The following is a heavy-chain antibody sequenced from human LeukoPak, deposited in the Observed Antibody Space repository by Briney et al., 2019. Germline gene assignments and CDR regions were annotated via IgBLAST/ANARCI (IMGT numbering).Heavy chain of an antibody. CDR1: GDSMSSYY. D-gene: IGHD1-7*01. J-gene: IGHJ4*02. Sequence: PSETLSLTCNVSGDSMSSYYWSWIRQPAGRGLEWIGRIYTSGTTNYNPSLRSRVTMSVDTSKNQFSLNLSSVTAADTAVYFCARGIGTTNFDYWGQGTLVSVSS. CDR2: IYTSGTT. V-gene: IGHV4-4*07. CDR3: ARGIGTTNFDY.